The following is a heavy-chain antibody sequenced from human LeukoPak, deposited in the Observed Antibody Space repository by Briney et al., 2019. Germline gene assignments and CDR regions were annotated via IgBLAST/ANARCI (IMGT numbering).Heavy chain of an antibody. Sequence: GESLKISCKGSGYSFTSYWISWVRQMPGKGLEWMGIIYPGDSDTRYSPSFQGQVTISADKSISTAYLQWSSLKASDTAMYYCARLDPTYYYDSSGYRNWFDPWGQGTLVTVSS. CDR2: IYPGDSDT. D-gene: IGHD3-22*01. CDR3: ARLDPTYYYDSSGYRNWFDP. J-gene: IGHJ5*02. V-gene: IGHV5-51*01. CDR1: GYSFTSYW.